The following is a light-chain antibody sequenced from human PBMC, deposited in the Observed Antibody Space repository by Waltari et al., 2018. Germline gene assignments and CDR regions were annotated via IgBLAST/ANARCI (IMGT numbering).Light chain of an antibody. CDR1: TLAEMY. CDR3: QAWDSTAGV. CDR2: QDN. Sequence: SYELTQPPSVSVSPGQTATITCPGDTLAEMYVCWYQQKPGQSTVVVIYQDNKRPSGIPERFFGSSSGNTATLTITGTQATDEADYYCQAWDSTAGVFGTGTKVIVL. V-gene: IGLV3-1*01. J-gene: IGLJ1*01.